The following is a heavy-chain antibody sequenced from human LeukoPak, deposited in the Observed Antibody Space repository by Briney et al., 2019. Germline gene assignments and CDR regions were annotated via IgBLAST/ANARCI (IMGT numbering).Heavy chain of an antibody. V-gene: IGHV1-8*02. D-gene: IGHD3-16*02. CDR3: ARARIVNWFDP. Sequence: ASVKVSCKASGGTFSSYAINWVRQATGQGLEWMGWMNPNSGNTGYAQKFQGRVTMTRNTSISTAYMELSSLRSEDTAVYYCARARIVNWFDPWGQGTLVTVSS. CDR2: MNPNSGNT. CDR1: GGTFSSYA. J-gene: IGHJ5*02.